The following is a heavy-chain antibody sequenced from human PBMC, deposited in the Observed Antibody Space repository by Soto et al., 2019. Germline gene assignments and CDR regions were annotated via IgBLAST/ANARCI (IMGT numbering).Heavy chain of an antibody. CDR3: ARENIVVVTAPGGFDY. V-gene: IGHV1-46*01. Sequence: ASVKVSCKASGYTFTRYNVHWVRQAPGQGLEWMGIINPSGGSTSYAQKFQGRVTMTRDTSTSTVYMELSSLRSEDTAVYYCARENIVVVTAPGGFDYWGQGTLVTVSS. D-gene: IGHD2-21*02. J-gene: IGHJ4*02. CDR2: INPSGGST. CDR1: GYTFTRYN.